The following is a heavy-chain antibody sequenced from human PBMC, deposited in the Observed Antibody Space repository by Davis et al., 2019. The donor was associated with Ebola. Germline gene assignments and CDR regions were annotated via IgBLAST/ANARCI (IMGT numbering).Heavy chain of an antibody. D-gene: IGHD5-12*01. V-gene: IGHV3-13*04. J-gene: IGHJ6*03. Sequence: GESLKISCAASGFTVSSYDMHWVRQATGKGLEWVSSMDPAADTYYPDSVRGRFSISRDGAKNSLYLHMHSLRLGDTAVYYCAREVSGYDSPYYHMDVWGQGTAVTVSS. CDR2: MDPAADT. CDR3: AREVSGYDSPYYHMDV. CDR1: GFTVSSYD.